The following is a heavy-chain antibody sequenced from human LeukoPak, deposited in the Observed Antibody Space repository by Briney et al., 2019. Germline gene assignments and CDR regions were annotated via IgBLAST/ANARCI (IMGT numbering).Heavy chain of an antibody. CDR3: ARSGYSYGYWGHFDY. CDR2: INHSGST. CDR1: GFTFSTYE. D-gene: IGHD5-18*01. J-gene: IGHJ4*02. V-gene: IGHV4-34*01. Sequence: GSLRLSCEASGFTFSTYEMSWIRQPPGKGLEWIGEINHSGSTNYNPSLKSRVTISVDTSKNQFSLKLSSVTAADTAVYYCARSGYSYGYWGHFDYWGQGTLVTVSS.